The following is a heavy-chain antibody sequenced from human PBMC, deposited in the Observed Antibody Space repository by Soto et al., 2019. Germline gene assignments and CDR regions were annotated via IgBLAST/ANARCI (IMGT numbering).Heavy chain of an antibody. CDR1: GGSISSGGYY. J-gene: IGHJ6*02. V-gene: IGHV4-31*03. Sequence: QVQLQESGPGLVKPSQTLSLTCTVSGGSISSGGYYWSWIRQHPGKGLEWIGYIYYSGSTYYNPSLKSRVTRSEGTSTNQASLKLRSVTAAATAVYYCASSLKGSWYLEMGDVWGQGPTVTVSS. CDR3: ASSLKGSWYLEMGDV. D-gene: IGHD6-13*01. CDR2: IYYSGST.